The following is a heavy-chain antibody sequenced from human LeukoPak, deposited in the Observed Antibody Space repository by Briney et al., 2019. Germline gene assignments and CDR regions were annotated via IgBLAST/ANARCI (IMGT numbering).Heavy chain of an antibody. CDR1: GGTFSSYA. V-gene: IGHV1-69*05. CDR2: IIPIFGTA. CDR3: ARGDQYYYDSSGYPSENWVDP. J-gene: IGHJ5*02. D-gene: IGHD3-22*01. Sequence: ASVKVSCKASGGTFSSYAISWVRQAPGQGLEWMGRIIPIFGTANYAQKFQGRVTITTDESTSTAYMELSSLRSEDTAVYYCARGDQYYYDSSGYPSENWVDPWGQGTLVTVSS.